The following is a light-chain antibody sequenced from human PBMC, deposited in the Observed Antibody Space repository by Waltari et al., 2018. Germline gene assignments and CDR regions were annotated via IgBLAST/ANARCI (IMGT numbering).Light chain of an antibody. J-gene: IGKJ1*01. CDR1: QSVSSS. CDR3: QQYNNWST. Sequence: EIVMTQSPGTLSVSPGERVTLSCRASQSVSSSLAWYQHKPGQAPRLLTYGSSTRATGIPARFSGSGSGTEFVITISTVQSEDFALYYCQQYNNWSTFGQGTKVEIK. CDR2: GSS. V-gene: IGKV3-15*01.